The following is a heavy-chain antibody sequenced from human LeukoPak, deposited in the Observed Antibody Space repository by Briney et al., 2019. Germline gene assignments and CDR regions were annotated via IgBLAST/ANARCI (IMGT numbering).Heavy chain of an antibody. J-gene: IGHJ4*02. Sequence: GGSLRLSCAASGFTFSSYWMSWVRQAPGKGLEWVANIKQDGSEKYYVDSVKGRFTISRDNAKNSLCLQMNSLRAEDTAVYYCARAPYCGGDCSPRPFDYWGQGTLVTVSS. CDR2: IKQDGSEK. D-gene: IGHD2-21*02. V-gene: IGHV3-7*01. CDR3: ARAPYCGGDCSPRPFDY. CDR1: GFTFSSYW.